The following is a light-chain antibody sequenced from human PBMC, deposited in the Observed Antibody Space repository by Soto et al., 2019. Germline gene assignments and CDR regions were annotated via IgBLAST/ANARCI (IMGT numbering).Light chain of an antibody. J-gene: IGLJ2*01. CDR1: NIGSKT. CDR3: QVWDSSSDHHL. CDR2: DDR. V-gene: IGLV3-21*02. Sequence: SYELTQPPSVSVAPGQTARITCGGNNIGSKTVHWYQQRPGQAPVLVVYDDRDRPSGIPERFSGSNSGNTAALTISRVEAGDEADYYCQVWDSSSDHHLFGGGTQLTVL.